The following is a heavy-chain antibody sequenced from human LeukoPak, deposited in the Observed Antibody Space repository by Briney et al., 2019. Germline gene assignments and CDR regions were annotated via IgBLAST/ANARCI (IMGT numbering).Heavy chain of an antibody. V-gene: IGHV4-30-4*01. CDR3: AREGTPDGGYEYGPLNNWLDP. CDR1: GGSISSGDYY. Sequence: NPSQTLSLTCTVSGGSISSGDYYWSWIRQPPGEGLEWIGYIYYSGSTYYNPSLKSRVTISVDTSKNQFSLKLSSVTAADTAVYYCAREGTPDGGYEYGPLNNWLDPWGQGTLVTVSS. J-gene: IGHJ5*02. D-gene: IGHD5-12*01. CDR2: IYYSGST.